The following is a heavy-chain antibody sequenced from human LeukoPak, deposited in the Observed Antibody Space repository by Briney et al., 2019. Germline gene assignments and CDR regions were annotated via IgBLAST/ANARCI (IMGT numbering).Heavy chain of an antibody. V-gene: IGHV3-21*01. J-gene: IGHJ3*02. CDR2: ISSSSSYI. CDR3: ARDGYCSGGSCYLDDAFDI. D-gene: IGHD2-15*01. Sequence: PGGSLRLSCAASGFTFSSYSMNWVRQAPGKGLEWVSSISSSSSYIYYADSVKGRFTISRDNAKNSLYLQMNSLRAEDTAVYYCARDGYCSGGSCYLDDAFDIWGQGTMVTVSS. CDR1: GFTFSSYS.